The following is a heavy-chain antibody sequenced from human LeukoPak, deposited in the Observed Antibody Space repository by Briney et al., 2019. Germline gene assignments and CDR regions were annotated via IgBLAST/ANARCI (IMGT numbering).Heavy chain of an antibody. Sequence: PGGSLRLSCAASGFTFSSYWMSWVRQAPGKGLEWVANIKQDGSEKYYVDSVKGRFTISRDNAKNSLYLQMNSLRAEDTAVYYCARDVVSSGWYRDWFDPWGQGTLVTVSS. V-gene: IGHV3-7*01. CDR3: ARDVVSSGWYRDWFDP. CDR1: GFTFSSYW. J-gene: IGHJ5*02. D-gene: IGHD6-19*01. CDR2: IKQDGSEK.